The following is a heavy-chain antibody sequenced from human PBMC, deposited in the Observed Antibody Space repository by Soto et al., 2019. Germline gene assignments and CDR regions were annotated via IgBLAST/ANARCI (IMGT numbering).Heavy chain of an antibody. D-gene: IGHD4-17*01. CDR3: ARDTQVLATVVTRDAFDI. CDR1: GYTFTSYG. CDR2: ISAYNGNT. V-gene: IGHV1-18*01. J-gene: IGHJ3*02. Sequence: ASVKVSCKASGYTFTSYGISWVRQAPGQGLEWMGWISAYNGNTNYAQKLQGRVTMTTDTSTSTAYMELRSLRSDDTAVYYCARDTQVLATVVTRDAFDIWGQGTMVTVSS.